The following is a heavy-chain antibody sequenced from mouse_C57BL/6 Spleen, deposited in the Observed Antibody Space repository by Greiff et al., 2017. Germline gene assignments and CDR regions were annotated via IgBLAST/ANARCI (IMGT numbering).Heavy chain of an antibody. CDR3: AREVLRFYYFDY. CDR2: INPSNGGT. Sequence: VQLQQPGTELVKPGPSVKLSCKASGYTFTSYWMHWVKQRPGQGLEWIGNINPSNGGTNYNEKFKSKATLTVDKSSSTAYMQLSSLTSEDSAVYYCAREVLRFYYFDYWGQGTTLTVSS. CDR1: GYTFTSYW. J-gene: IGHJ2*01. V-gene: IGHV1-53*01. D-gene: IGHD1-1*01.